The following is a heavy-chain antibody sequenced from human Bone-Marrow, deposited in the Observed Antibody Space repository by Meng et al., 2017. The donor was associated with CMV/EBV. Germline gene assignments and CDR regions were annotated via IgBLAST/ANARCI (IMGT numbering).Heavy chain of an antibody. CDR1: GFTFSNYD. V-gene: IGHV3-21*01. Sequence: GGSLRLSCAASGFTFSNYDMNWVRQAPGKGLEWVAHISSSSAYIYYADSAKGRFTISRDNAENSLYLQMNSLRAEDTAVYYCVRADPTKRSSTTSGLDYWGQGTLVTV. D-gene: IGHD2-2*01. CDR3: VRADPTKRSSTTSGLDY. CDR2: ISSSSAYI. J-gene: IGHJ4*02.